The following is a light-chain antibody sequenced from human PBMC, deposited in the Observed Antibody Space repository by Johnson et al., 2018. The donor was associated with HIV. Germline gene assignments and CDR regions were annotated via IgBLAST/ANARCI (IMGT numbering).Light chain of an antibody. J-gene: IGLJ1*01. CDR1: SSNIGKNY. CDR3: LSADSSGTCP. Sequence: QSVLTQPPSVSAAPGQMVSISCSGSSSNIGKNYVSWYQQFPGTAPKLLIHENKKRPSGIPDRFSGSSSGTIVTLTISGVQAEDEADYYCLSADSSGTCPFGTGTKITVL. CDR2: ENK. V-gene: IGLV1-51*02.